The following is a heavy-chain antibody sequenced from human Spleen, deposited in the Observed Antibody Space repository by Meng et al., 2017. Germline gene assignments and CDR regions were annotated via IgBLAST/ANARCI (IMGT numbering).Heavy chain of an antibody. D-gene: IGHD3-10*01. CDR1: GDSSTNPNG. V-gene: IGHV4-4*02. J-gene: IGHJ1*01. CDR2: IPHRGSS. CDR3: LRGSGGSV. Sequence: QLQLQESGRGLVKPSESLSLTCAVSGDSSTNPNGWAWVRQPPGKGLEWIGEIPHRGSSAYNPSLKGRVSMSIDKSKNQFSLKLTSVTAADTAVYHCLRGSGGSVWGQGTLVTVSS.